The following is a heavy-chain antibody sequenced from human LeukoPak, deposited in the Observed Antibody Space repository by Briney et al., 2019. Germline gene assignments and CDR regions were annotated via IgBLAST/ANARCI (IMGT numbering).Heavy chain of an antibody. D-gene: IGHD6-25*01. Sequence: GGSLGLSCVASGFSFNNYRMTWVRQAPGKGLEWVANIKQDGSEKQYVDSVKGRFAISRDNAKKSLYLQINTLRAEDTAVYYCVRGPHIAATSYWGQGTLVTVSS. CDR1: GFSFNNYR. CDR3: VRGPHIAATSY. V-gene: IGHV3-7*03. CDR2: IKQDGSEK. J-gene: IGHJ4*02.